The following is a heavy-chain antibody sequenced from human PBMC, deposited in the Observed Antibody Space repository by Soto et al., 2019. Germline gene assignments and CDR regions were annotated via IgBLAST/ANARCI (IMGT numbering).Heavy chain of an antibody. V-gene: IGHV4-59*01. CDR1: GGSISSYY. Sequence: QVQLQESGPGLVKPSETLSLTCTVSGGSISSYYWSWIRQPPGKGLEWIGYIYYSGSTNYNPSLKSRVTISVDTSKNQFSLKLSSVTAADTAVYNCARCWGGPFDYWGQGTLVTVSS. CDR3: ARCWGGPFDY. J-gene: IGHJ4*02. CDR2: IYYSGST. D-gene: IGHD2-21*01.